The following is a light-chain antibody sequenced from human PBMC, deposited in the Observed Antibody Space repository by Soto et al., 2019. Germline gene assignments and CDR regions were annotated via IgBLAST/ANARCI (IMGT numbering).Light chain of an antibody. CDR3: QQYNNWPYT. CDR2: GAS. V-gene: IGKV3-15*01. Sequence: EIVMTQSPAPLSVSPGERATLSCRASPSVSSNLAWYQQKPGQAPRLLIYGASTRATGIPARFSGSGSGTEFTLTNSSRQSEDFAVYDCQQYNNWPYTCGQGTKLVI. CDR1: PSVSSN. J-gene: IGKJ2*01.